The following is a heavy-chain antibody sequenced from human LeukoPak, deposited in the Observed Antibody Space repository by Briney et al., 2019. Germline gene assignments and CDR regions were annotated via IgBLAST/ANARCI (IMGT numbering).Heavy chain of an antibody. Sequence: SVKVSCKASGGTFSSYAISWVRQAPGQGLEWMGGIIPIFGTANYAQKFQGRVTITRDTSASTAYMELSSLRSEDTAVYYCARGAYNWNDGGDYWGQGTLVTVSS. CDR1: GGTFSSYA. CDR3: ARGAYNWNDGGDY. J-gene: IGHJ4*02. D-gene: IGHD1-20*01. CDR2: IIPIFGTA. V-gene: IGHV1-69*05.